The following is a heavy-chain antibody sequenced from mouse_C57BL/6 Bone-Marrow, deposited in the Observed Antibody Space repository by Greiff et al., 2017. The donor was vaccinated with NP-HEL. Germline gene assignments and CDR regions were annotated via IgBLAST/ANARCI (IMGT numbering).Heavy chain of an antibody. Sequence: DVQLQESGPGLVKPSQSLSLTCSVPGYSITSGYYWNWIRQFPGNKLEWMGYISYDGSNNYNPSLKNRISITRDTSKNQFFLKLNSVTTEDTATYYCARGAYYYGSIYWYFDVWGTGTTVTVSS. J-gene: IGHJ1*03. CDR3: ARGAYYYGSIYWYFDV. D-gene: IGHD1-1*01. V-gene: IGHV3-6*01. CDR1: GYSITSGYY. CDR2: ISYDGSN.